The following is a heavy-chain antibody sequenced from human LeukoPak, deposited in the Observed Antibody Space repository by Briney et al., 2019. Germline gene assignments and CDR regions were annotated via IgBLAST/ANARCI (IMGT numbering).Heavy chain of an antibody. J-gene: IGHJ3*02. V-gene: IGHV3-9*03. D-gene: IGHD3-22*01. Sequence: VXXXSWNSGSIGYADSVKGRFTISRDNAKNSLYLQMNSLRAEDMALYYCAKARAGYYYDSSDDAFDIWGQGTMVTVSS. CDR3: AKARAGYYYDSSDDAFDI. CDR2: XSWNSGSI.